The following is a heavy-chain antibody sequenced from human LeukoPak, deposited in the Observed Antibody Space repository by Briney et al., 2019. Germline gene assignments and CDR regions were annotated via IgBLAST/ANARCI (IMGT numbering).Heavy chain of an antibody. J-gene: IGHJ5*02. CDR1: GGTFSSYA. V-gene: IGHV1-69*06. Sequence: SVKVSCKASGGTFSSYAISWVRQAPGQGLEWMGGIIPIFGTANYAQKFQGRVTITADKSTSTAYMELSSLGSEDTAVYYCARSCYSSGWYEWFDPWGQGTLVTVSS. D-gene: IGHD6-19*01. CDR2: IIPIFGTA. CDR3: ARSCYSSGWYEWFDP.